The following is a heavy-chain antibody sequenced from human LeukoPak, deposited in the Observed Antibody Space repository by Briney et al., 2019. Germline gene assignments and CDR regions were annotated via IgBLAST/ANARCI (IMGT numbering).Heavy chain of an antibody. CDR2: IYTSGST. D-gene: IGHD2-2*02. CDR3: ARDDCSSTSCYTW. CDR1: GGSISSGSYY. J-gene: IGHJ4*02. V-gene: IGHV4-61*02. Sequence: SQTLSLTCTVSGGSISSGSYYWSWIRQPAGKGLEWTGRIYTSGSTNYNPSLKSRVTISVDTSKNQFSLKLSSVTAADTAVYYWARDDCSSTSCYTWWRQGTLVTVSS.